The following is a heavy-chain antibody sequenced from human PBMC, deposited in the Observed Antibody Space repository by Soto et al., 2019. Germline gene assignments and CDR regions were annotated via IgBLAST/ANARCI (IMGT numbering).Heavy chain of an antibody. Sequence: ASVKVSCKASGYTFSGYYIHWLRQAPGQGLEWMGRISAYNGNTNYAQKLQGRVTMTTDTSTSTAYMELRSLRSDDTAVYYCARDRPEYDRVWLLPPCDYWGQGTLVTVSS. D-gene: IGHD3-22*01. CDR1: GYTFSGYY. CDR2: ISAYNGNT. J-gene: IGHJ4*02. V-gene: IGHV1-18*04. CDR3: ARDRPEYDRVWLLPPCDY.